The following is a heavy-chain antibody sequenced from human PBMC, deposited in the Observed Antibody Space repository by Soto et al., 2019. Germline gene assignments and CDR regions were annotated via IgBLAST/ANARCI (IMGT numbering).Heavy chain of an antibody. CDR3: AKGTLSHFDY. D-gene: IGHD3-10*01. Sequence: EVQLLQSGGGFIQPSTSLRLSCAASGFSFNKYAMNWVRQAPGKGLEWVSTISGSGANTYYADSVKGRFNISRDNSKNTVYLQLSSLRADDTAVYYCAKGTLSHFDYWGQGSLVTVSS. J-gene: IGHJ4*02. CDR2: ISGSGANT. CDR1: GFSFNKYA. V-gene: IGHV3-23*01.